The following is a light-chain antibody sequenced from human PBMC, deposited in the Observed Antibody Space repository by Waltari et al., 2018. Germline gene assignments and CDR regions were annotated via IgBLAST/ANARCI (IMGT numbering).Light chain of an antibody. CDR3: QQYHSYSPYT. J-gene: IGKJ2*01. CDR1: QTISIY. V-gene: IGKV1-5*03. CDR2: KAS. Sequence: DIQMTQSPSTLSASVVDRVTLTCRASQTISIYLAWYQQKPGKAPNLLIYKASTLESGVPSRFSGSGSGTEFTLTISSLQPDDFATYYCQQYHSYSPYTFGQGTKLDIK.